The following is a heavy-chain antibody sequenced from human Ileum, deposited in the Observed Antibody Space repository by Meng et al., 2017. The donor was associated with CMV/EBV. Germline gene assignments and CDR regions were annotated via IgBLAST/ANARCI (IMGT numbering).Heavy chain of an antibody. CDR2: LYWDDEK. CDR3: ALRQVSCCNSWNKACFDY. Sequence: LQLACTLSRFSLATCGVGAGWVRHTPGKALEWLAVLYWDDEKRYSPSLSNRFTIIKDTSINQVVLIMINLEPADSGTYYCALRQVSCCNSWNKACFDYWGQGTLVTVSS. D-gene: IGHD1/OR15-1a*01. J-gene: IGHJ4*02. CDR1: RFSLATCGVG. V-gene: IGHV2-5*02.